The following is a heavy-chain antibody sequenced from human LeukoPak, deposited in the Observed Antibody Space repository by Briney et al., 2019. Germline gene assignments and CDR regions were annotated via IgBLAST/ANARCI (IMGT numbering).Heavy chain of an antibody. J-gene: IGHJ4*02. D-gene: IGHD3-22*01. CDR2: IWYDGSNK. V-gene: IGHV3-33*08. Sequence: GGSLRLSCAASTFTFSAYTMTWVRQAPGKGLEWVAVIWYDGSNKYYADSVKGRFTISRDNSKNTLYLQMNSLRAEDTAVYYCAREGADSSGYYSTYYFDYWGQGTLVTVSS. CDR3: AREGADSSGYYSTYYFDY. CDR1: TFTFSAYT.